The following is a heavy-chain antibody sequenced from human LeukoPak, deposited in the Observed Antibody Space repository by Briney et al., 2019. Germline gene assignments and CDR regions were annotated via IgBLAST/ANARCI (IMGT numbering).Heavy chain of an antibody. CDR3: ARLPYYYAMDV. Sequence: SETLSLTCTVSGGSISSYYWSWVRQPPGKGLEWIGYIYYSGSTNYTPSLKSRVTISIDTSKTQFSLKLSCVTAADTAVYYCARLPYYYAMDVWGQGTTVTVSS. CDR1: GGSISSYY. CDR2: IYYSGST. V-gene: IGHV4-59*12. J-gene: IGHJ6*02.